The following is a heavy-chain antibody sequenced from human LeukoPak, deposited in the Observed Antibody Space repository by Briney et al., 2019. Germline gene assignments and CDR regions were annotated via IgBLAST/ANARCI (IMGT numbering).Heavy chain of an antibody. CDR2: INHSGST. CDR1: GGSLSGYY. V-gene: IGHV4-34*01. CDR3: AASTGAFDI. J-gene: IGHJ3*02. Sequence: SETLSLTCAVYGGSLSGYYWSWIRQPPGKGLEWIGEINHSGSTNYNPSLKSRVTISVDTSKNQFSLKLSSVTAADTAVYYCAASTGAFDIWGQGTMVTVSS.